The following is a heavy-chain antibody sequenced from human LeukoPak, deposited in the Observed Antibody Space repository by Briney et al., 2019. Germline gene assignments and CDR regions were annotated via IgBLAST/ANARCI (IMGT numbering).Heavy chain of an antibody. J-gene: IGHJ5*02. CDR2: IYYSGST. CDR3: ARLRVVIILGWFDP. CDR1: GGSISSGGYY. V-gene: IGHV4-31*03. Sequence: PSQTLSLTCTVSGGSISSGGYYWSWIRQHPGKGLEWIGYIYYSGSTYYNPSLKSRVTISVDTSKNQFPLKLSSVTAADTAVYYCARLRVVIILGWFDPWGQGTLVTVSS. D-gene: IGHD3-3*01.